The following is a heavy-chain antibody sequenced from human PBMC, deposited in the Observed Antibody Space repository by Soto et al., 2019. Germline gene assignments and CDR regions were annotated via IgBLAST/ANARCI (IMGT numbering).Heavy chain of an antibody. CDR3: ARDLGAAINWFDP. Sequence: EVQLVESGGGLVKPGGSLRLSCAASGFTFSSYSMNWVRQAPGKGLEWVSSISSSSSYIYYADSVKGRFTISRDNAKNSLYLQMNSLRAEDTAVYYCARDLGAAINWFDPWGQGNLVTVSS. CDR2: ISSSSSYI. CDR1: GFTFSSYS. V-gene: IGHV3-21*01. D-gene: IGHD6-13*01. J-gene: IGHJ5*02.